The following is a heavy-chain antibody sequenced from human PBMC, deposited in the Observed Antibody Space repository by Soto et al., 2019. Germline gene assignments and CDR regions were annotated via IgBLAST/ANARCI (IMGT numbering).Heavy chain of an antibody. D-gene: IGHD3-10*01. Sequence: SSETLSLTCTVSSGSTTSDYWSWIRQPPGKGLEWLGYIFHSLGAKYNPSLGSRGTISLDTSKNQLSLSLRSVAAADTAIYFCVRDLNGSGDYWGQGTLVTVSS. CDR3: VRDLNGSGDY. J-gene: IGHJ4*02. CDR2: IFHSLGA. CDR1: SGSTTSDY. V-gene: IGHV4-59*01.